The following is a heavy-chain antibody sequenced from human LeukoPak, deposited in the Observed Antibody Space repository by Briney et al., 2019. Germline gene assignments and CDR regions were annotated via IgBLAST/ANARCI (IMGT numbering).Heavy chain of an antibody. J-gene: IGHJ3*02. CDR1: GFTFSSYA. V-gene: IGHV3-30-3*01. CDR2: ISYDGSNK. D-gene: IGHD1-26*01. Sequence: GGSLRLSCAASGFTFSSYAMHWVRQAPGKGLEWVAVISYDGSNKYYADSVKGRFTISRDNSKNTLYLQMNSLRAEDTAVYYCARDPLGVGAKSPAFDIWGQRTMVTVSS. CDR3: ARDPLGVGAKSPAFDI.